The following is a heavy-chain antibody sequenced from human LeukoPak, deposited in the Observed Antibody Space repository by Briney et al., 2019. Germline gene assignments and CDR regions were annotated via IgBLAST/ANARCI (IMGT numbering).Heavy chain of an antibody. D-gene: IGHD3-10*01. CDR3: ARVITMVRGGIRYNWFDP. Sequence: SETLSLTCTVSGGSISSYYWSWIRQPAGKGLEWIGRIYTSGSTNYNPSLKSRVTMSVDTSKNQFSLKLSSVTAADTAVYYCARVITMVRGGIRYNWFDPWGQGTLVTVSS. CDR1: GGSISSYY. CDR2: IYTSGST. V-gene: IGHV4-4*07. J-gene: IGHJ5*02.